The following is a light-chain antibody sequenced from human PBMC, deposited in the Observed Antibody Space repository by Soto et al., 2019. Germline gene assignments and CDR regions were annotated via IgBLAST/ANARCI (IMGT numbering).Light chain of an antibody. CDR3: SSYTIISTVV. V-gene: IGLV2-14*01. CDR2: EVR. Sequence: QSALTQPASVCGSPGQSITISCTGTSSEVGGYNYVSWYQQHPGKARKLMIYEVRNRPSGISNRFSGSKSGNTASLIISGLQAEDEADYYCSSYTIISTVVFGGGTQLTLL. J-gene: IGLJ2*01. CDR1: SSEVGGYNY.